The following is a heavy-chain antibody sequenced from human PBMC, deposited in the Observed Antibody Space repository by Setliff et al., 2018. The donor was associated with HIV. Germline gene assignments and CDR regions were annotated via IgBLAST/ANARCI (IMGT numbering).Heavy chain of an antibody. V-gene: IGHV1-2*02. CDR2: INPNSGYT. J-gene: IGHJ4*02. CDR1: GYTFTNYY. CDR3: ARWHPPYGFWEEDY. D-gene: IGHD3-10*01. Sequence: ASVKVSCKASGYTFTNYYMHWVRQAPGQGLEWMGWINPNSGYTIYAQKFQDRLTMTTDTSTTTASMELRSLRSDDTAVYYCARWHPPYGFWEEDYWGQGTLVTVSS.